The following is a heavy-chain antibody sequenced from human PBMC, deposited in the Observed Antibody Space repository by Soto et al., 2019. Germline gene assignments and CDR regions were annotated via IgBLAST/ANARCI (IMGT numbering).Heavy chain of an antibody. CDR1: GFTFSNYG. Sequence: QVQLVESGGGVVQPGRSLRLSCAASGFTFSNYGMHWVRQAPGKGLEWVAVILNDGSNRYHADSVKDRFTISRDNSKNPFHLQMNSLGAEDTAVYYCARDDEYAGNGMDGWGQGTTVTVS. V-gene: IGHV3-33*01. J-gene: IGHJ6*02. CDR2: ILNDGSNR. CDR3: ARDDEYAGNGMDG. D-gene: IGHD2-8*01.